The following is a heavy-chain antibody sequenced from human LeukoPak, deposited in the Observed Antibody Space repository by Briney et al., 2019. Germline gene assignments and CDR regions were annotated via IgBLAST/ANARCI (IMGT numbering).Heavy chain of an antibody. CDR3: TSWGDTTAEYFQR. Sequence: PGRSLRLSCAASGFTFSSYGMHWVRQAPGKGLEWVAVISYDGSNKYYADSVKGRFTISRDNSKNTLYLQMNSLRVEDTAVYYCTSWGDTTAEYFQRWGQGTLVTVSS. CDR2: ISYDGSNK. V-gene: IGHV3-30*03. CDR1: GFTFSSYG. D-gene: IGHD2-21*02. J-gene: IGHJ1*01.